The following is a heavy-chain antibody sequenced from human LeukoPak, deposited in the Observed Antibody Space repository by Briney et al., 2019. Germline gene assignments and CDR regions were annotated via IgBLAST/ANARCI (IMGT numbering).Heavy chain of an antibody. CDR2: ISSSGSTI. J-gene: IGHJ4*02. Sequence: PGGSLRLSCAASGFTFSSYGMNWVRQAPGKGLEWVSYISSSGSTIYYADSVKGRFTISRDNAKNSLYLQMNSLRAEDTAVYYCARVEYYYDSSGYYIDYWGQGTLVTVSS. CDR3: ARVEYYYDSSGYYIDY. CDR1: GFTFSSYG. D-gene: IGHD3-22*01. V-gene: IGHV3-48*03.